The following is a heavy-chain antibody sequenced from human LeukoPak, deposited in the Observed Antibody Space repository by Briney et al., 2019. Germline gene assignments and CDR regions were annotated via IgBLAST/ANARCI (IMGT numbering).Heavy chain of an antibody. CDR2: IGTLGDT. D-gene: IGHD3-22*01. CDR3: ARGRNSNYYDSSGYYPY. J-gene: IGHJ4*02. V-gene: IGHV3-13*01. CDR1: GFTFSSYD. Sequence: GGSLRLSCAASGFTFSSYDMHWVRQATGKGLEWVSAIGTLGDTDYPDSVKGRFTTSRENAKNSVYLQMNNLRAGDTAVYYCARGRNSNYYDSSGYYPYWGQGTLVTVSS.